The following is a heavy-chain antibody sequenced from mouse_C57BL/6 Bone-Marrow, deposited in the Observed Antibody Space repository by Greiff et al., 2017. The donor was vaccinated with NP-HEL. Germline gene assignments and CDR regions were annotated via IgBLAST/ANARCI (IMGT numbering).Heavy chain of an antibody. CDR3: ARWKRNYYGSSDDAMDY. CDR1: GYTFTSYW. D-gene: IGHD1-1*01. J-gene: IGHJ4*01. CDR2: IYPGSGST. V-gene: IGHV1-55*01. Sequence: QVQLQQPGAELVKPGASVKMSCKASGYTFTSYWITWVKQRPGQGLEWIGDIYPGSGSTNYNEKFKSKATLTVATSSSTAYMQLSSLTSEDSAVYYGARWKRNYYGSSDDAMDYWGQGTSVTVSS.